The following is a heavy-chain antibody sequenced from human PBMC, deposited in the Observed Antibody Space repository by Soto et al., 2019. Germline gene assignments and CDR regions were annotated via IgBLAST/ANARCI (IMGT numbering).Heavy chain of an antibody. CDR3: ARGGTYYAFDI. CDR2: ISSGSNYI. J-gene: IGHJ3*02. D-gene: IGHD1-26*01. Sequence: EVQLVESGGGLVKPGGSLRLSCAPSAFTFSSYSMNWVRQAPGKGLEWVSSISSGSNYIYYADSVKGRFTISRDNAKNSLYLQMNSLRAEDTAVYYCARGGTYYAFDIWGQGTVGTGSS. CDR1: AFTFSSYS. V-gene: IGHV3-21*01.